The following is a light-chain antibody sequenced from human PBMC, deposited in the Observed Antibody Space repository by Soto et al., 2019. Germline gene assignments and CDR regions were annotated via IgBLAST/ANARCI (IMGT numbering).Light chain of an antibody. Sequence: EIVLNISPCAVSLSPSERATLSCRASQIVSSSYLAWYQQKPGQAPRLLIYGASSRATGIPDRFSGSGSGTDFTLTISRLEPEDFAVYYCQHYGSSPLTFGGGTKVDIK. J-gene: IGKJ4*01. CDR1: QIVSSSY. V-gene: IGKV3-20*01. CDR2: GAS. CDR3: QHYGSSPLT.